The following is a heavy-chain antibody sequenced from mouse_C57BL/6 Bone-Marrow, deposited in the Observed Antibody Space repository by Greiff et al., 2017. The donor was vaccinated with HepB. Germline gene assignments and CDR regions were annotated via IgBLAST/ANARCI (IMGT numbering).Heavy chain of an antibody. D-gene: IGHD1-1*01. CDR1: GYTFTDYY. V-gene: IGHV1-76*01. CDR3: ARSFITTAYFDY. Sequence: QVQLQQSGAELVRPGASVKLSCKASGYTFTDYYINWVKQRPGQGLEWIARIYPGSGNTYYNEKFKGKATLTAEKSSSTAYMQLSSLTSEDSAVYFCARSFITTAYFDYWGQGTTLTVSS. J-gene: IGHJ2*01. CDR2: IYPGSGNT.